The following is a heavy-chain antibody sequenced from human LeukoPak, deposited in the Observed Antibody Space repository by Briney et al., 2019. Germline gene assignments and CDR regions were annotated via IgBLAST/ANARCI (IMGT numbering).Heavy chain of an antibody. CDR1: GGSISSYY. J-gene: IGHJ6*03. D-gene: IGHD4-17*01. Sequence: PSETLSLTCTVSGGSISSYYWSWIRQPPGKGLEWIWYIYYSGSTNYNPSLKSRVTISVDTSKNQFSLKLSSVTAADTAVYYCARTVSGPTPDYYYYYYMDVWGKGTTVTVSS. CDR3: ARTVSGPTPDYYYYYYMDV. V-gene: IGHV4-59*01. CDR2: IYYSGST.